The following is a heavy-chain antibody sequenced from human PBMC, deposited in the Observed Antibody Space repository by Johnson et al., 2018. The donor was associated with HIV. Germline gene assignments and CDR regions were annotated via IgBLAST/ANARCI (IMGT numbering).Heavy chain of an antibody. CDR2: ISRSGSTI. J-gene: IGHJ3*02. V-gene: IGHV3-11*04. CDR3: AEAELRKACHAFDI. D-gene: IGHD1-26*01. Sequence: QVQLVESGGGLVKPGGSLRLSCAASGFTCSDYYMSWIRQAPGKGLEWVSYISRSGSTIPYADSVKGRFTISWDNAKNSLYQQMNSLRAEDTTVYYCAEAELRKACHAFDIWGQGTMVTVSS. CDR1: GFTCSDYY.